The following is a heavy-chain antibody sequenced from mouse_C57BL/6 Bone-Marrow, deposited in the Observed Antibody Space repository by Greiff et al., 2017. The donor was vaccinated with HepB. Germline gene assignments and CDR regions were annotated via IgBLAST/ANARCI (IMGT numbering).Heavy chain of an antibody. D-gene: IGHD3-1*01. J-gene: IGHJ2*01. CDR2: IDPENGDT. V-gene: IGHV14-4*01. CDR3: TTLGSYYFDY. CDR1: GFNIKDDY. Sequence: EVKLMESGAELVRPGASVKLSCTASGFNIKDDYMHWVKQRPEQGLEWIGWIDPENGDTEYASKFQGKATITADTSSNTAYLQLSSLTSEDTAVYYCTTLGSYYFDYWGQGTTLTVSS.